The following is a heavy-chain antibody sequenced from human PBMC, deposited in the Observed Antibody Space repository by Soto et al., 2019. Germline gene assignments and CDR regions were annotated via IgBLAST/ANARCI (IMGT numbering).Heavy chain of an antibody. Sequence: EVQLVETGGGLIQPGGSLRLSCAASGFTVSSNYMSWVRQAPGKGLAWVSVIYSGGSTYYADSVKGRFTISRDNSKNTLYLQMNSLRAEDTAVYYCAREGRGWHYFDYWGQGTLVSVSS. CDR3: AREGRGWHYFDY. D-gene: IGHD6-19*01. CDR2: IYSGGST. CDR1: GFTVSSNY. V-gene: IGHV3-53*02. J-gene: IGHJ4*02.